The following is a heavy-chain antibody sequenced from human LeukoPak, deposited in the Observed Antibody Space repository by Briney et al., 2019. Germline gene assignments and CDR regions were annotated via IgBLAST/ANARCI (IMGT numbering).Heavy chain of an antibody. CDR2: IYWDDDK. CDR1: GFSLSTSGVG. V-gene: IGHV2-5*02. J-gene: IGHJ4*02. Sequence: SGPTLVNPTQTLTLTCTFSGFSLSTSGVGVGWIRQPPGKALEWLAVIYWDDDKRYSPSLKSRLTITKDTSKNQVVLTMTNMDPVDTATYYCAHRGRLPGTFDYWGQGTLVTVSS. D-gene: IGHD6-25*01. CDR3: AHRGRLPGTFDY.